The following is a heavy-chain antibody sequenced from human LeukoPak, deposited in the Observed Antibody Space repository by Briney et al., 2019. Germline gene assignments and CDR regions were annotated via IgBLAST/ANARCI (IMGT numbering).Heavy chain of an antibody. CDR3: ARGRYYDSSGYYYYYYYMDV. Sequence: SETLSLTCTLPGDSISSGSYYWSWIRQPAGKGLEWIGLIYTSGSTNYNPSLKSRVTISVDTSKNQFSLKLSSVTAADTAVYYCARGRYYDSSGYYYYYYYMDVWGKGTTVTVSS. V-gene: IGHV4-61*02. CDR2: IYTSGST. CDR1: GDSISSGSYY. J-gene: IGHJ6*03. D-gene: IGHD3-22*01.